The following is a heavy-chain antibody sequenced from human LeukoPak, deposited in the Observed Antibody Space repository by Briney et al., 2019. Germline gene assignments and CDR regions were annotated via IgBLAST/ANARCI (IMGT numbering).Heavy chain of an antibody. CDR2: ISPGGGTT. D-gene: IGHD1-26*01. Sequence: PGGSLRLSCAASGFTFSSSEMNWVHQAPGKGLEWISYISPGGGTTYYADSVKGRFTISRDNAKNSLSLQMNSLRAEDTAVYYCARPGRSVTPDYWGQGTLVTVSS. J-gene: IGHJ4*02. CDR3: ARPGRSVTPDY. CDR1: GFTFSSSE. V-gene: IGHV3-48*03.